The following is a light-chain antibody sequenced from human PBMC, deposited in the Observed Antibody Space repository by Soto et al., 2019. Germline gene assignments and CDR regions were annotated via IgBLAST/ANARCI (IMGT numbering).Light chain of an antibody. CDR3: QQYNSYSST. V-gene: IGKV1-5*01. Sequence: DIQMTQSPSTLSASVGDRVTITCRASQSISSWLAWYQQKPGKAPKLLIYDASSLESGVPSRFSGSGSGTGFTLTISSLQPDDVAPYYCQQYNSYSSTFGQGTKVEIK. CDR2: DAS. CDR1: QSISSW. J-gene: IGKJ1*01.